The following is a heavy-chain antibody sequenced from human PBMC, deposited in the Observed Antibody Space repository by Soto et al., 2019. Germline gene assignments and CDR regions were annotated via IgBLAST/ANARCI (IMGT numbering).Heavy chain of an antibody. D-gene: IGHD6-13*01. CDR3: ARGRAAAGRLDV. CDR2: IYSGGST. CDR1: GFTVSSNY. J-gene: IGHJ6*02. V-gene: IGHV3-53*02. Sequence: EVQLVETGGGLIEPGGSLRLSCAASGFTVSSNYMSWVRQAPGKGLEWVSVIYSGGSTYYADSVKGRFTISRDNSKNTLYLEMNSLSAEDSAVYYCARGRAAAGRLDVWGLGTTVTVSS.